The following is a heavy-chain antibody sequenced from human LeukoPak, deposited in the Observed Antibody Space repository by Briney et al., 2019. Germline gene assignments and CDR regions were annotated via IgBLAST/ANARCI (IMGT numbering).Heavy chain of an antibody. CDR1: NYSISSGYY. J-gene: IGHJ4*02. Sequence: SETLSLTCTVSNYSISSGYYWGWIRQSPGKGLEWIGEINHRGSANYNPSLKSRVTISVDTSKNQFSLKLSSVTAADTAVYYCAKGSSSWSQGTLVTVSS. D-gene: IGHD6-13*01. CDR3: AKGSSS. CDR2: INHRGSA. V-gene: IGHV4-38-2*02.